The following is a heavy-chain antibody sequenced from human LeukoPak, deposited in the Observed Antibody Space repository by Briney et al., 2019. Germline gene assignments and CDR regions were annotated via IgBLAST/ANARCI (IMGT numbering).Heavy chain of an antibody. V-gene: IGHV3-23*01. CDR2: FKTNSGQV. Sequence: PGGSLRLSCVASGFTFSDYAMNWVRQAPGKGLEWVSTFKTNSGQVYYAGSVRGRFTISRDNSKNTVYLQMSSLRAEDTALYYCARSVPDYTRFDYWGQGALVTVSP. J-gene: IGHJ4*02. CDR3: ARSVPDYTRFDY. D-gene: IGHD4-11*01. CDR1: GFTFSDYA.